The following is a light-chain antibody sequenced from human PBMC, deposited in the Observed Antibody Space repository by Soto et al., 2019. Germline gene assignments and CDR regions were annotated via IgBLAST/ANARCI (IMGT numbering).Light chain of an antibody. Sequence: AIQLTQSPSSLSASVGDRVTITCRASQGISSALAWYQQKPGKAPKLLIYDASSLESGVPSRFSGSGSGTDFTLTISSLQPEDFATYYCQQFNSYPRATFGGGTKVEIK. CDR1: QGISSA. J-gene: IGKJ4*01. V-gene: IGKV1-13*02. CDR3: QQFNSYPRAT. CDR2: DAS.